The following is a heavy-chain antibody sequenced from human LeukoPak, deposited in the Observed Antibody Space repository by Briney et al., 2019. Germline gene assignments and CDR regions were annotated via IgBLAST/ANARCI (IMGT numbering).Heavy chain of an antibody. CDR2: IYHSGST. Sequence: SETLSLTCTVSGYSISSGYYWGWIRQPPGKGLEWIGSIYHSGSTYYNPSLKSRVTISVDTSKNQFSLKLSSVTAADTAVYYCARGSGSSWYINYFDYWGQGTLVTVSS. J-gene: IGHJ4*02. CDR3: ARGSGSSWYINYFDY. V-gene: IGHV4-38-2*02. D-gene: IGHD6-13*01. CDR1: GYSISSGYY.